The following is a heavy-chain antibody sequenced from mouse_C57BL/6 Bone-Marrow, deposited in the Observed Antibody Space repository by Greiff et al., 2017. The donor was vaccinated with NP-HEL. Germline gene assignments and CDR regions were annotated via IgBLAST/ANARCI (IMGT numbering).Heavy chain of an antibody. D-gene: IGHD2-4*01. V-gene: IGHV5-6*02. J-gene: IGHJ2*01. CDR3: ARHGLDYFDY. Sequence: EVKLVESGGDLVKPGGSLKLSCAASGFTFSSYGMSWVRQTPDKRLEWVATISSGGSYTYYPDSVKGRFTISRDNAKNTLYLQMSSLKSEDTAMYYCARHGLDYFDYWGQGTTLTVSS. CDR2: ISSGGSYT. CDR1: GFTFSSYG.